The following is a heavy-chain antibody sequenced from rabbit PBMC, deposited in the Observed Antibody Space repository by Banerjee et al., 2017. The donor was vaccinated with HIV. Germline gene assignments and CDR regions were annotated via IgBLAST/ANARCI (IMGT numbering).Heavy chain of an antibody. Sequence: QSLEESGGDLVKPEGSLTLTCTASGFSFSSSYYMCWVRQAPGKGLEWIACIYAGSSGSTYYASWAKGRFTISKTSSTTVTLQMTSLTAADTATYFCARSYAANTYFSLWGPGTLVTVS. V-gene: IGHV1S40*01. CDR1: GFSFSSSYY. D-gene: IGHD8-1*01. J-gene: IGHJ4*01. CDR3: ARSYAANTYFSL. CDR2: IYAGSSGST.